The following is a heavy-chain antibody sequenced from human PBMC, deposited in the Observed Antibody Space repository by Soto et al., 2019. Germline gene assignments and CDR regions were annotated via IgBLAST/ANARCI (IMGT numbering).Heavy chain of an antibody. V-gene: IGHV3-33*01. J-gene: IGHJ4*02. CDR1: GFTFSRYG. CDR3: ATDRGGSPFDY. Sequence: QVQLVESGGGVVQPGRSLRLSCSASGFTFSRYGMHWVRQAPGKGLEWVAVIWSDGSNKKYADSVKDRFTISRDNYKSTLYLQMNSLRAEDTAVYYCATDRGGSPFDYWGQGTLVTVSS. CDR2: IWSDGSNK. D-gene: IGHD1-26*01.